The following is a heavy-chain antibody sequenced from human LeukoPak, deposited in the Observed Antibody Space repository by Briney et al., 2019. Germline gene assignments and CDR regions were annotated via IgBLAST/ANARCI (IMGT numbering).Heavy chain of an antibody. V-gene: IGHV4-59*11. D-gene: IGHD3-22*01. Sequence: NTSETLPLTCTVSGSSISGRYWNWIRQPPGKRLEWIGYIHYSGSTNYNPSLKSRVTMSVDTSKNQFSLNLSSVTAADTAVYYCARDFYDSSGRRFDYWGQGILVTVSS. CDR1: GSSISGRY. CDR3: ARDFYDSSGRRFDY. J-gene: IGHJ4*02. CDR2: IHYSGST.